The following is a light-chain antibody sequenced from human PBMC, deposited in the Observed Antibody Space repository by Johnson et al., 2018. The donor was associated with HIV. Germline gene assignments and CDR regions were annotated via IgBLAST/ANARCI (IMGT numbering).Light chain of an antibody. CDR2: ENN. V-gene: IGLV1-51*02. CDR1: SSDMGNYA. CDR3: GTWDGSLSAGV. Sequence: QSALTQPPSVSAAPGQKVTISCSGSSSDMGNYAVSWYQQLPGTAPKLLIYENNKRPSGIPDRFSGSKSGTSTTLGITGLQTGDEADYYCGTWDGSLSAGVFGTGTKVTVL. J-gene: IGLJ1*01.